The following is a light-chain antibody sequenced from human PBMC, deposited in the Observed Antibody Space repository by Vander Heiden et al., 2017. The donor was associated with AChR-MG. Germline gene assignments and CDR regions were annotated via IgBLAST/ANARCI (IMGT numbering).Light chain of an antibody. CDR3: QQYNNWPPWT. CDR1: QSVSSN. J-gene: IGKJ1*01. CDR2: DAS. V-gene: IGKV3-15*01. Sequence: EIMMTQSPATLSVSPGERATLTCRASQSVSSNLAWYQQKPGQAPRLVIYDASTRATGIPARFSGSGSGTEFTLTISALQSEDLGVYYCQQYNNWPPWTFGQRTKVEIK.